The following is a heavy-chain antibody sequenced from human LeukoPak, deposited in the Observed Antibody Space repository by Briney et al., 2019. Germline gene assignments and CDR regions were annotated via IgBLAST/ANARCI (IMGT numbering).Heavy chain of an antibody. CDR1: GFTFSSYA. CDR3: ASTPAPLTYYYGSANDY. D-gene: IGHD3-10*01. J-gene: IGHJ4*02. Sequence: GGSLRLSCAASGFTFSSYAMHWVRQAPGKGLEWVAVISYDGSNKYYADSVKGRFTISGDNSKNTLYLQMNSLRAEDTAVYYCASTPAPLTYYYGSANDYWGQGTLVTVSS. V-gene: IGHV3-30*04. CDR2: ISYDGSNK.